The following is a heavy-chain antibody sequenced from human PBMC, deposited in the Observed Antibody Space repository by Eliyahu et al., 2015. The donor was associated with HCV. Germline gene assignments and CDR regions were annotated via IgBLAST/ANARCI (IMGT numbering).Heavy chain of an antibody. J-gene: IGHJ3*02. CDR1: GVSIXSGGYY. CDR3: ARAPTICSGGNCGDAVDI. Sequence: QVQLQESGPGLVEPSQTLSLTCTVSGVSIXSGGYYWSWIRQHPGKGLEWIGYIYYRGSTYYHPSLKSRVTISVDTSKNQFSLKLSSVTAADTAVYYCARAPTICSGGNCGDAVDIWGQGTLVTVSS. D-gene: IGHD2-15*01. V-gene: IGHV4-31*03. CDR2: IYYRGST.